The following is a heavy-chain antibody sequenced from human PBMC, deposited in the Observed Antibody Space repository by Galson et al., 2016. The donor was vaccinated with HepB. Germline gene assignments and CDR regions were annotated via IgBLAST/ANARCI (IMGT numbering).Heavy chain of an antibody. V-gene: IGHV1-46*01. CDR1: GYTFTEYY. J-gene: IGHJ5*02. CDR3: ARDGGYCGGGRCLGSKNWFDP. D-gene: IGHD2-15*01. Sequence: SVKVSCKASGYTFTEYYIHWVRQAPGQGLEWMGIINPNIGSTTYAQNFQGRVTMTRDTSTGTVYMELSSLRSEDTAVYFCARDGGYCGGGRCLGSKNWFDPWGQGTLVTVSS. CDR2: INPNIGST.